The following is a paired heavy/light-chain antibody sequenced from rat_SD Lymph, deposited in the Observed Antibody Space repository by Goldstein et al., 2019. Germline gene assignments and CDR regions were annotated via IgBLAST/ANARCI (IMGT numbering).Heavy chain of an antibody. V-gene: IGHV9-4*01. CDR2: INTQTGKP. Sequence: QIQLVQSGPELKKPGESLKISCKASGYTFTDYAMQWVKQAPGKGLQYMGWINTQTGKPTYADDFKERFVFSLETSASTAYLQINNLKNEDTATYFCASWGGGYWGQGVMVTVSS. CDR3: ASWGGGY. J-gene: IGHJ2*01. D-gene: IGHD1-11*01. CDR1: GYTFTDYA.
Light chain of an antibody. V-gene: IGKV2S11*01. CDR1: KSLLSSKGITS. Sequence: DIVLTQAPLSVSVTPGESASISCRSSKSLLSSKGITSLYWYLQKPGKSPQLLIYRMSNLASGVPDRFSGSGSETDFTLKISKVETEDVGVYYCAQFLEYPLTFGSGTKLEIK. CDR2: RMS. CDR3: AQFLEYPLT. J-gene: IGKJ5*01.